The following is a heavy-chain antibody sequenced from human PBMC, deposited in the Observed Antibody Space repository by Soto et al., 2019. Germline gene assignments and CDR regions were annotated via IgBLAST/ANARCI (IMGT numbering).Heavy chain of an antibody. CDR3: TTANAAAPNTHILTPQYYYYYYGMDV. CDR2: IKSKTDGGTT. J-gene: IGHJ6*02. D-gene: IGHD6-13*01. V-gene: IGHV3-15*07. Sequence: TGGSLRLSCAASGFTFSNAGRNWVRQAPGKGLEWVGRIKSKTDGGTTDYAAPVKGRFTISRDDSKNTLYLQMNSLKTEDTAVYYCTTANAAAPNTHILTPQYYYYYYGMDVWGQGTTVTVSS. CDR1: GFTFSNAG.